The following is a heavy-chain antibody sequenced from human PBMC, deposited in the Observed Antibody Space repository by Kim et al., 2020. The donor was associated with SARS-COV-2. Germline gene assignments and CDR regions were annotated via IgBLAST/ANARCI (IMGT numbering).Heavy chain of an antibody. J-gene: IGHJ4*02. V-gene: IGHV3-48*02. Sequence: GGSLRLSCAASGITFSDSSMNWVRQIPGKGLEWISYISGLGTPINYAESVRGRFSISRDNAKNSVYLQMNSLRDEDTAVYYCVRDLHFSFDYWGQRILVT. D-gene: IGHD4-4*01. CDR1: GITFSDSS. CDR3: VRDLHFSFDY. CDR2: ISGLGTPI.